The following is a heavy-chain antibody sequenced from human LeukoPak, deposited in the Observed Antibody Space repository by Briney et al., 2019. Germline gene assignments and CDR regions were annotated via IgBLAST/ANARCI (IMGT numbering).Heavy chain of an antibody. Sequence: PGGSLRLSCAASGFTFSSYGMHWVRQAPGKGLEWVAVIWYDGSNKYYADSVKGRFTISRDNSKNTLYLQMNSLRAEDTAVYYCARELLGGPEIGDAFDIWGQGTMVTVSS. D-gene: IGHD2/OR15-2a*01. CDR1: GFTFSSYG. CDR2: IWYDGSNK. CDR3: ARELLGGPEIGDAFDI. V-gene: IGHV3-33*08. J-gene: IGHJ3*02.